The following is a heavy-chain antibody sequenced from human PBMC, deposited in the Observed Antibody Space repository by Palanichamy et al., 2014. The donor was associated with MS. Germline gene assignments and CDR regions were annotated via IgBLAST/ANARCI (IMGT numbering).Heavy chain of an antibody. V-gene: IGHV3-23*01. CDR1: GFTFSSYA. Sequence: EVQLLESRGGLVQPGGSLRLSCSASGFTFSSYAMSWVRQAPGKGLEWVSGISGIGGTTYYADSVKGRFTISRDNSKNTVYLQMNSLRAEDTAVYYCAKRVAFGEVFDYWGQGTLVTVSS. CDR3: AKRVAFGEVFDY. J-gene: IGHJ4*02. CDR2: ISGIGGTT. D-gene: IGHD3-10*01.